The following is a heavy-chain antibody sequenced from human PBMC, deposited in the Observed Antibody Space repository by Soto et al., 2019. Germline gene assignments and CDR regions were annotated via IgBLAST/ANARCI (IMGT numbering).Heavy chain of an antibody. Sequence: QVQLVESGGGVVQPGRSLRLSCAASGFTCSSYAMHWVRQAPGKGLEWVAVISYDGSNKYYADSVKGRFTISRDNSKNTLYLQMNSLRAEDTAVYYCARDLFSLVVTAILSYWGQGTLVTVSS. V-gene: IGHV3-30-3*01. CDR3: ARDLFSLVVTAILSY. CDR2: ISYDGSNK. CDR1: GFTCSSYA. J-gene: IGHJ4*02. D-gene: IGHD2-21*02.